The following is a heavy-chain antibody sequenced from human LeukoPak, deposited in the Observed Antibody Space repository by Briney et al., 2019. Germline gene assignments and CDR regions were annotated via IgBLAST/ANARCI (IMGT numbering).Heavy chain of an antibody. D-gene: IGHD3-10*02. CDR1: GFTFSRNG. CDR3: AELGITMIGGV. CDR2: ISSSGSTI. J-gene: IGHJ6*04. V-gene: IGHV3-48*03. Sequence: GGSLRLSCAASGFTFSRNGMTWVRQAPGKGLEWVSYISSSGSTIYYADSVKGRFTISRDNAKNSLYLQMNSLRAEDTAVYYCAELGITMIGGVWGKGTTVTISS.